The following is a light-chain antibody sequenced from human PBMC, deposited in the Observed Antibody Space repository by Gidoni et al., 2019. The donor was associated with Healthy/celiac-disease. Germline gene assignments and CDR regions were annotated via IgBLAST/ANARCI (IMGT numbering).Light chain of an antibody. CDR2: DVF. J-gene: IGKJ2*01. V-gene: IGKV3-11*01. CDR1: QRISNS. CDR3: QQFSIWPRT. Sequence: ILFTQSPATLSLSLGDRATLSCRASQRISNSLAWYQQKPGQAPRLLISDVFNREPGVPPRFSGSGSGTDFSLTISSLEPEDCAVYYCQQFSIWPRTFGQGTKLEIK.